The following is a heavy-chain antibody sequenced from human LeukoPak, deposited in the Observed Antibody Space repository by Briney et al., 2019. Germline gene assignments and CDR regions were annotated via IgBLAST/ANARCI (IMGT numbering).Heavy chain of an antibody. J-gene: IGHJ6*02. CDR2: IYYTGTT. CDR3: ARSGTSRYYFYGVDV. Sequence: SETLSLTCTVSGGSISNYYWNWIRQPPGKGLGSIGYIYYTGTTNYNPSLKSRVTISVDTSKNQFSLRLNSVTATDTAVYYCARSGTSRYYFYGVDVWGQGTTVTVSS. D-gene: IGHD1/OR15-1a*01. CDR1: GGSISNYY. V-gene: IGHV4-59*08.